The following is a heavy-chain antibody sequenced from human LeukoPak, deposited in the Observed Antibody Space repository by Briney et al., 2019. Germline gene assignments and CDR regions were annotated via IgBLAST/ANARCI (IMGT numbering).Heavy chain of an antibody. J-gene: IGHJ4*02. CDR3: AKTMGSSWLFDY. D-gene: IGHD6-6*01. CDR1: GFTFSSYG. CDR2: ICGGGGCT. Sequence: GSLRLSCAASGFTFSSYGMSWVRQPPGKGLEWVATICGGGGCTYYADSVKGRFTISRDNSRDTLDLQMNTLTAEDTAVYYCAKTMGSSWLFDYWGQGTLVTVSS. V-gene: IGHV3-23*01.